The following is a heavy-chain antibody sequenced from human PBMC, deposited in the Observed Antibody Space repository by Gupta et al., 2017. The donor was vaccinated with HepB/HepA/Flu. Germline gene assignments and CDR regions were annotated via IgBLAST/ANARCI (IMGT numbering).Heavy chain of an antibody. CDR3: ARHTVNPARNWFDP. D-gene: IGHD4-17*01. CDR1: GYSFTSYW. V-gene: IGHV5-51*01. Sequence: KISCKGYGYSFTSYWIGWVRQMPGKGLEWMGIIYPGDSDTRYSPSFQGQVTISADKSISTAYLQWSSLKASDTAMYYCARHTVNPARNWFDPWGQGTLVTVSS. CDR2: IYPGDSDT. J-gene: IGHJ5*02.